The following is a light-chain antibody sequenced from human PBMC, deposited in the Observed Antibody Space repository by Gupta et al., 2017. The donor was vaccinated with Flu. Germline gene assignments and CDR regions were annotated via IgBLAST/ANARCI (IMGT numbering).Light chain of an antibody. Sequence: QSVLTQPPSASGTPGQRVTISCSGSTSNIGSHTVNWYQQLPGTAPKLLIYNNDQRPSGVPDRFSGSRSGTPASLAISGLRSEDEADYYCATWDDSLKMVFGGGTKLTVL. V-gene: IGLV1-44*01. CDR3: ATWDDSLKMV. CDR1: TSNIGSHT. J-gene: IGLJ3*02. CDR2: NND.